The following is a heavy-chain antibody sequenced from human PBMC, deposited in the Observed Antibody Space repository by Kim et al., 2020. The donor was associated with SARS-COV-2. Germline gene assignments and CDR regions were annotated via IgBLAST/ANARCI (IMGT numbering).Heavy chain of an antibody. CDR3: ARDLPYEIFDY. V-gene: IGHV1-18*01. Sequence: TNYAQKLQGRVTMTTDTSTGTAYMELRSLRSDDTAVYYCARDLPYEIFDYWGQGTLVTVSS. D-gene: IGHD3-16*01. J-gene: IGHJ4*02. CDR2: T.